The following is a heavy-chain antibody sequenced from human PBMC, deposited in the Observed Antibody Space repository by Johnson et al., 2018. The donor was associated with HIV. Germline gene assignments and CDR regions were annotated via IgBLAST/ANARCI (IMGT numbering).Heavy chain of an antibody. J-gene: IGHJ3*02. CDR1: GFTFDDYG. Sequence: VQLVESGGGVVRPGGSLRLSCVASGFTFDDYGMSWVRQAPGKGLEWVSGINWNGGSTGYGDYVKGRFTISRDNSKNTLYLQMNSLRVEDTAVYYCAKELAADGVDAFDIWGQGTMVTVS. CDR2: INWNGGST. D-gene: IGHD6-13*01. V-gene: IGHV3-20*04. CDR3: AKELAADGVDAFDI.